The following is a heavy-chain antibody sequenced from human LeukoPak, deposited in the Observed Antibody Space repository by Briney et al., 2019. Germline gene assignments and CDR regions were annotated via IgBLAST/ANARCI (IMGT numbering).Heavy chain of an antibody. CDR2: IYYSGST. D-gene: IGHD2-15*01. J-gene: IGHJ2*01. CDR3: AREYCSGGSCYSPWYIDL. V-gene: IGHV4-30-4*07. CDR1: GGSISRGGYS. Sequence: PSQTLSLTCAVSGGSISRGGYSWSWIRQPPGKGLEWIGYIYYSGSTYYNPSLKSRVTISVDTSKNQFSLKLSSVTAADTAVYYCAREYCSGGSCYSPWYIDLWGRGTLVTVSS.